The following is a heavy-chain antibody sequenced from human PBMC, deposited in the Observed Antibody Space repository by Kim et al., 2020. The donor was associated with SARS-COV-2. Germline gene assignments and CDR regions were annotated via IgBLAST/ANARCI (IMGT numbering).Heavy chain of an antibody. J-gene: IGHJ4*02. CDR2: ISGSGGRT. V-gene: IGHV3-23*01. CDR1: GFTWSRDA. Sequence: GGSLRLSCAASGFTWSRDAMSWVRQAPGKGLEWVSGISGSGGRTYYGDSVKGRFSISRDNSRNTVNLQMNSLRAEDTAVYYCAKDSGNDFGERLDYGGQGTVVTVSS. D-gene: IGHD4-17*01. CDR3: AKDSGNDFGERLDY.